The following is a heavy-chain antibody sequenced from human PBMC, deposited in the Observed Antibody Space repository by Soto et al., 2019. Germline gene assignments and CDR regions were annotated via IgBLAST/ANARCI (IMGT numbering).Heavy chain of an antibody. V-gene: IGHV4-59*11. CDR3: ARVLSSGWFDP. CDR1: GASISGHY. J-gene: IGHJ5*02. Sequence: SETLSLTCTVSGASISGHYWSWIRQPPGKGLEWIGYVYFSGSTNYNPSLTSRVTISVDTSKNQFSLKMRFMTAADTAMYYCARVLSSGWFDPGGQGTLVTVSS. D-gene: IGHD2-15*01. CDR2: VYFSGST.